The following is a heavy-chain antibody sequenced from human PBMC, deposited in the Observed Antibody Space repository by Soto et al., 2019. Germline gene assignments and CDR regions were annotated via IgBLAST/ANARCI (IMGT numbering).Heavy chain of an antibody. J-gene: IGHJ6*02. CDR3: AGGGVRGVITRTRDYYGMDV. CDR1: EYNFATYW. D-gene: IGHD3-10*01. Sequence: GESLKISCQGSEYNFATYWIAWVRQTPGKGLEWMGIIYPDDSDTRYSPSFQGQVTFSADKSINTAYLQWSSLKASDTALYYCAGGGVRGVITRTRDYYGMDVWGQGTTVTVSS. V-gene: IGHV5-51*01. CDR2: IYPDDSDT.